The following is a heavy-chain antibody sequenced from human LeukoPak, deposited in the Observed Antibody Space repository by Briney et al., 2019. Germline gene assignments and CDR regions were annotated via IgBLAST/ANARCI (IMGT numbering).Heavy chain of an antibody. J-gene: IGHJ3*02. Sequence: VASVKVSCKASGYTFTGYYMHWVRQAPGQGLEWMGWINPNSGGTNYAQKFQGWVTMARDTSISTAYMELSRLRSDDTAVYYCARSRTWSSSTSLDAFDIWGQGTMVTVSS. CDR3: ARSRTWSSSTSLDAFDI. CDR2: INPNSGGT. CDR1: GYTFTGYY. V-gene: IGHV1-2*04. D-gene: IGHD2-2*01.